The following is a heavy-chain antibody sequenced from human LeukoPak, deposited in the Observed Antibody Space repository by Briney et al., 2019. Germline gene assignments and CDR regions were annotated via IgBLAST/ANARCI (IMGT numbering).Heavy chain of an antibody. Sequence: ASVKVSCKASGGTFSSYAISWVRQAPGQGLEWMGGISPIFGTANYAQKFQGRVTITTDESTSTAYMELSSLRSEDTAVYYCAREAPYCSSTSCYREDYYYYMDVWGKGTTVTVSS. J-gene: IGHJ6*03. V-gene: IGHV1-69*05. D-gene: IGHD2-2*02. CDR1: GGTFSSYA. CDR2: ISPIFGTA. CDR3: AREAPYCSSTSCYREDYYYYMDV.